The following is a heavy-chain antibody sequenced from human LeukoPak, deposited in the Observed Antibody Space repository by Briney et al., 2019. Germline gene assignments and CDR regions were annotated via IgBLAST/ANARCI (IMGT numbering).Heavy chain of an antibody. V-gene: IGHV3-23*01. J-gene: IGHJ4*02. D-gene: IGHD3-9*01. CDR3: AKWGDYDILTGYYDSDY. CDR2: IVGSGGST. CDR1: GFTFSNYA. Sequence: PGASLRLSCAASGFTFSNYAMSWVRQAPGKGLEWVPAIVGSGGSTYYADSVKGRFTIYRDNPKNTLYLQMNSLRAEDTAVYYCAKWGDYDILTGYYDSDYWGQGTLVTVSS.